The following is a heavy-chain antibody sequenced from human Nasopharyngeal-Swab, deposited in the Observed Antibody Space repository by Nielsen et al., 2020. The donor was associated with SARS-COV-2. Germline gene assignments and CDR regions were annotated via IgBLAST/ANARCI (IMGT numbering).Heavy chain of an antibody. D-gene: IGHD1-26*01. J-gene: IGHJ4*02. CDR2: IYSGGST. V-gene: IGHV3-53*01. Sequence: GESLKISCAASGFTVSSNYMSWVRQAPGKGLEWVSVIYSGGSTYYADSVKGRFTISRDNSKSTLHLQMNSLRAEDTAVYYCAKDRAAGIVGASHFDYWGQGTLVTVSS. CDR3: AKDRAAGIVGASHFDY. CDR1: GFTVSSNY.